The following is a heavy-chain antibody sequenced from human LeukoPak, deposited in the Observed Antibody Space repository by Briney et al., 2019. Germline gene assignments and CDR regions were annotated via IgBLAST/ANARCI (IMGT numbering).Heavy chain of an antibody. CDR3: AKNGGDSYGTGHFDY. D-gene: IGHD2-21*02. CDR2: IGGRGGNT. V-gene: IGHV3-23*01. CDR1: GFTLSSYA. J-gene: IGHJ4*02. Sequence: GGSLRLSCAASGFTLSSYAMTWVRQAPGKGLEWDSAIGGRGGNTYYADSVRGRFTISRDNAKSTLYLQMNSLRAEDTAIYYCAKNGGDSYGTGHFDYWGQGTLVTVSS.